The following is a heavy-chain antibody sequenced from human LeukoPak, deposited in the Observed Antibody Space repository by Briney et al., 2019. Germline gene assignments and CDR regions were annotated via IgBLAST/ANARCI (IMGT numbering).Heavy chain of an antibody. D-gene: IGHD3-10*01. J-gene: IGHJ4*02. CDR2: IRYDGSNK. V-gene: IGHV3-30*02. CDR1: GFTFSSYG. CDR3: AKGAVLLWFGELLLEEKYFDY. Sequence: PGGSLRLSCAASGFTFSSYGMHWVRQAPGKGLEWVAFIRYDGSNKYYADSVKGRFTISRDNSKNTLYLQMNSLRAEDTAVYYCAKGAVLLWFGELLLEEKYFDYWGQGTLVTVSS.